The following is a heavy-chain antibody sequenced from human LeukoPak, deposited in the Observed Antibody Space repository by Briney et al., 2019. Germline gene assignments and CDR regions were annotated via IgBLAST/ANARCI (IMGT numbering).Heavy chain of an antibody. J-gene: IGHJ6*02. CDR2: IYYSGST. D-gene: IGHD5-18*01. V-gene: IGHV4-59*01. Sequence: SETQSLTCTVSGGSISRYYWSWIRQPPGKGLEWIGYIYYSGSTNYNPSLKSRVTISVDTSKNHFSLKLSSVTAADTAVYYCASSGYGYGFGYYYYYGMDVWGQGTTVTVSS. CDR3: ASSGYGYGFGYYYYYGMDV. CDR1: GGSISRYY.